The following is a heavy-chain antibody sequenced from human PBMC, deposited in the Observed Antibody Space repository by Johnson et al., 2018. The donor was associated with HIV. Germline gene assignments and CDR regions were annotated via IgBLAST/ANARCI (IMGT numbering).Heavy chain of an antibody. CDR3: AKSTWELRHLDAFDI. D-gene: IGHD1-26*01. Sequence: QVQLVESGGGVVQYGRSLRLSCAASGFTFSSYGMHWVRQAPAKGLEWVAVISYDGSDKYYADSVKGRFTISRDNSKNTLYLQMNSLRAEDTAVYYCAKSTWELRHLDAFDIWGQGTMVTVSS. J-gene: IGHJ3*02. CDR1: GFTFSSYG. CDR2: ISYDGSDK. V-gene: IGHV3-30*18.